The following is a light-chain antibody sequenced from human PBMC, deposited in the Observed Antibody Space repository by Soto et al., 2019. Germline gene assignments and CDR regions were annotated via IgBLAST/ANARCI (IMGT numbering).Light chain of an antibody. CDR2: LGS. V-gene: IGKV2-28*01. Sequence: DIVMTQSPLSLPVTPGEPASISCRSSQSLLHSNGYNFLDWYLQKPGQSPQLLIYLGSNRASGVPDRFSGSGSCTDFTLKIRRVEAEDVGVYYCMQTLQTPRSFGQGTKVEIK. CDR3: MQTLQTPRS. J-gene: IGKJ1*01. CDR1: QSLLHSNGYNF.